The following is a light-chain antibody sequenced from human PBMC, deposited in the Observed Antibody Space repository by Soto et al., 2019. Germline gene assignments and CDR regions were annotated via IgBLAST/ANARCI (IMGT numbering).Light chain of an antibody. V-gene: IGKV1-5*03. CDR1: QSISDW. Sequence: DTQMTQSPSTLSASVGDRVTITCRASQSISDWLAWYQQKPGKAPKLLIYRASRLQSGVSSRFSGSGSGTEFTLTISGLQAEDFATYYCQHYKDYPWTIGLWTKVEIK. J-gene: IGKJ1*01. CDR2: RAS. CDR3: QHYKDYPWT.